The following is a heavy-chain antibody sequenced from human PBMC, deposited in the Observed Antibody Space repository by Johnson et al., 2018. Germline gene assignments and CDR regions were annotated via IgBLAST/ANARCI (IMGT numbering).Heavy chain of an antibody. CDR1: GFTFSSYA. J-gene: IGHJ6*03. CDR3: AKVLSTIFGVVTHHEDYYMDV. V-gene: IGHV3-30*04. Sequence: QVQLVESGGGVVQPGRSLRLSCAASGFTFSSYAMHWVRQAPGKGLEWVAVISYDGSNKYYADSVKVRFTISRDNSKNTLYLQMTSLRAEDTAGYYCAKVLSTIFGVVTHHEDYYMDVWGKGTTVTVSS. CDR2: ISYDGSNK. D-gene: IGHD3-3*01.